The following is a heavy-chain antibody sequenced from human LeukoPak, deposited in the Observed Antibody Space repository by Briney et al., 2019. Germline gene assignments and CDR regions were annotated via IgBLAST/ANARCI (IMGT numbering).Heavy chain of an antibody. Sequence: PSETLSLTCTVSGGSIESYYWSWIRQAAGKGLXXXXXXYSSGSTNYNASLMGRVTMSVGTSKNQVSLKLSSVTAADTAVYYCARDRHANYVSDYFDLWGQGALVTVSS. J-gene: IGHJ4*02. V-gene: IGHV4-4*07. CDR3: ARDRHANYVSDYFDL. CDR2: XYSSGST. CDR1: GGSIESYY. D-gene: IGHD3-10*02.